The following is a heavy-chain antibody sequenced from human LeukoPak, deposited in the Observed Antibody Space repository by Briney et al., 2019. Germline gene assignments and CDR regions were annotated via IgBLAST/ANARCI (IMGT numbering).Heavy chain of an antibody. V-gene: IGHV4-39*01. D-gene: IGHD1-26*01. CDR3: ARQRGSPYSGSYYYFDY. J-gene: IGHJ4*02. CDR2: VYHSGGT. CDR1: GGSISGSINY. Sequence: SETLSLTCTVSGGSISGSINYWGWIRQPPGKGLEWIGSVYHSGGTNCNPSLKSRVTISVDTSKNQFSLKLTSVTAADTTVYYCARQRGSPYSGSYYYFDYWGQGTLVTVSS.